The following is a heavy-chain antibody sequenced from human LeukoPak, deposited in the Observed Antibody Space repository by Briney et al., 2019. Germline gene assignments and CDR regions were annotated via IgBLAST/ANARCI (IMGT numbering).Heavy chain of an antibody. CDR2: ISSSSSYI. V-gene: IGHV3-21*04. J-gene: IGHJ4*02. CDR3: ATYSGVHHKTFDD. D-gene: IGHD1-26*01. Sequence: GGSLRLSCAASGFTFSSYSMNWVRQAPGKGLEWVSSISSSSSYIYYADSVKGRFTISRDDAQNSLYLQMNSLRAEDTALYYCATYSGVHHKTFDDWGQGTLDTVSS. CDR1: GFTFSSYS.